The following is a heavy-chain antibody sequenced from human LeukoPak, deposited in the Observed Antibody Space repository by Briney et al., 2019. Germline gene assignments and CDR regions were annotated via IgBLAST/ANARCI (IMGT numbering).Heavy chain of an antibody. J-gene: IGHJ4*02. V-gene: IGHV3-48*04. CDR1: RFTFRNYT. D-gene: IGHD3-22*01. CDR2: ISSSSSTI. Sequence: PGGSLRLSCTASRFTFRNYTMNWVRQAPGKGLEWVSYISSSSSTIYYADSVKGRFTISRDNAKNSLSLQMDNLRAEDTAVYYCVRDHPSFYYDSSGYEGYFDYWGQGTLVTVSS. CDR3: VRDHPSFYYDSSGYEGYFDY.